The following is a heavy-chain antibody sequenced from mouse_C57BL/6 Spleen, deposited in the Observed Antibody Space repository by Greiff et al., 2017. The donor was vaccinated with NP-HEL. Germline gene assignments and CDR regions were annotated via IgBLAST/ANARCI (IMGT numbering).Heavy chain of an antibody. CDR2: INPGSGGT. CDR3: APGLIYAMDY. CDR1: GYAFTNYL. D-gene: IGHD3-2*02. J-gene: IGHJ4*01. Sequence: QVQLQQSGAELVRPGTSVKVSCKASGYAFTNYLIEWVKQRPGQGLEWIGVINPGSGGTNYNEKFKGKATLTADKSSSTAYMQLSSLTSEDSAVYFCAPGLIYAMDYWGQGTSVTVSS. V-gene: IGHV1-54*01.